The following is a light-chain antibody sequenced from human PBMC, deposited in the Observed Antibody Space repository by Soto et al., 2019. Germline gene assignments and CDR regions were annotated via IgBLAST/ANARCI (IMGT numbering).Light chain of an antibody. CDR3: AAWDDRLNGGI. Sequence: QSVLTQPPSVSGVPGQRVTISCSGSSSNIGNNPVNWYQQVPGKAPKLLMYYDDLLPSGVSDRFSGSKSGTSASLAISGLQSEDEADYYCAAWDDRLNGGIFGGGTKLTVL. CDR1: SSNIGNNP. CDR2: YDD. V-gene: IGLV1-36*01. J-gene: IGLJ2*01.